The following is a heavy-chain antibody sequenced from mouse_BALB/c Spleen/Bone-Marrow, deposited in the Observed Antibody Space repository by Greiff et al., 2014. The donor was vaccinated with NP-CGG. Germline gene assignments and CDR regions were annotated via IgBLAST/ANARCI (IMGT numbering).Heavy chain of an antibody. D-gene: IGHD3-3*01. CDR1: GYTFTDYA. V-gene: IGHV1-67*01. Sequence: VKLQESGPELARPGESVKISCKGSGYTFTDYAMHWVKQSHAKSLGWIGVITTYSANAKYNQKFKGKATMTVDKSSSTAYLELARLTSEDSDIYYCARGGTGPFPYWGQGTLVTVSA. CDR3: ARGGTGPFPY. CDR2: ITTYSANA. J-gene: IGHJ3*01.